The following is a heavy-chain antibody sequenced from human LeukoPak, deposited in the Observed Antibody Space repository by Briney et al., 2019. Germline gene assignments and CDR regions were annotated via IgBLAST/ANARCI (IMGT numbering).Heavy chain of an antibody. V-gene: IGHV1-69*13. CDR3: ARESGSYEAYFDY. CDR2: IFPIFATA. J-gene: IGHJ4*02. CDR1: GGTFSSCA. D-gene: IGHD1-26*01. Sequence: ASVKVSCKASGGTFSSCAISWVRQAPGQGLEWMGRIFPIFATANYAQKFQGRVTITADESTSTAYMELSSLRSEDTAVYYCARESGSYEAYFDYWGQGTLVTVSS.